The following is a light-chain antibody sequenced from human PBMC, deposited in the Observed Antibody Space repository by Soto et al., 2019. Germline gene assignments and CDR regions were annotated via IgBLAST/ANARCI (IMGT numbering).Light chain of an antibody. J-gene: IGLJ3*02. CDR2: DVS. Sequence: QSVLTQPRSVSGSPGQSVTISCTGTSSDVGGYNYVSWYQQHPGKAPKLIIYDVSERPSGIPDRFSGSKSGNTASLTISGLQADDEADYYCCSYAGAYSWVFGGGTKVTVL. CDR3: CSYAGAYSWV. V-gene: IGLV2-11*01. CDR1: SSDVGGYNY.